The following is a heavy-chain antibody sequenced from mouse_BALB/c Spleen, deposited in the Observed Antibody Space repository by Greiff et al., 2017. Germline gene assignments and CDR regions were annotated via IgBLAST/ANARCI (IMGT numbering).Heavy chain of an antibody. V-gene: IGHV14-1*02. D-gene: IGHD2-10*01. Sequence: EVKLMESGAELVRPGALVKLSCKASGFNIKDYYMHWVKQRPEQGLEWIGWIDPENGNTIYDPKFQGKASITADTSSNTAYLQLSSLTSEDTAVYYCASYYGNYPYAMDYWGQGTSVTVSS. J-gene: IGHJ4*01. CDR3: ASYYGNYPYAMDY. CDR1: GFNIKDYY. CDR2: IDPENGNT.